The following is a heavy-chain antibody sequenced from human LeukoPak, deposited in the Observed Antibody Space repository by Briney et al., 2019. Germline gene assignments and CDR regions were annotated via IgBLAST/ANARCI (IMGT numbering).Heavy chain of an antibody. Sequence: GGSLRLSCAASGFTFSSYSMNWVRQAPGKGLEWVAFIRYDGTNKYFRDSVKGRFTISRDNSKNTLYLQMNSLRTEDTAVFYCAKGFDYYIDYWGQGTSVSVSP. CDR3: AKGFDYYIDY. CDR1: GFTFSSYS. J-gene: IGHJ4*02. CDR2: IRYDGTNK. D-gene: IGHD3-9*01. V-gene: IGHV3-30*02.